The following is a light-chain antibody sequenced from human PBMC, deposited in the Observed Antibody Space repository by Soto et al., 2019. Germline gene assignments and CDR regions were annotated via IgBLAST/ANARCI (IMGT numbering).Light chain of an antibody. Sequence: DIQMTQSPSTLSASVGDRVTITCRASQSISSWLAWYQQKPGKAPKLLIYKASSIESGVPSRFRGSGSGTEFTLNIISLQPDDFATYYCQQYNSYSPYTFGQGTKLEIK. CDR2: KAS. CDR1: QSISSW. CDR3: QQYNSYSPYT. V-gene: IGKV1-5*03. J-gene: IGKJ2*01.